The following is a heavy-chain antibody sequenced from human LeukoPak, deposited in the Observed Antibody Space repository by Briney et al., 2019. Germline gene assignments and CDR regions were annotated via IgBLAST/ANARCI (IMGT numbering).Heavy chain of an antibody. Sequence: SVKVSCKASGGTFSSYAISWVRQAPGQGLEWMGGIIPIFGTANYAQKFQGRVTITADESTSTAYMELSSLRSEDTAVYYCARDLLGYCSSTSCYSLRYWGQGTLVTVSS. J-gene: IGHJ4*02. CDR3: ARDLLGYCSSTSCYSLRY. CDR1: GGTFSSYA. D-gene: IGHD2-2*01. CDR2: IIPIFGTA. V-gene: IGHV1-69*13.